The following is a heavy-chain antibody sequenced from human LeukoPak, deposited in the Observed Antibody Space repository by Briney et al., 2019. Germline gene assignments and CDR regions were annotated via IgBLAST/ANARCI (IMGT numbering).Heavy chain of an antibody. V-gene: IGHV4-39*07. CDR1: GGSISSSTYY. CDR2: ISYSGGT. D-gene: IGHD1-26*01. CDR3: ARDGVAANIVGATGYYYMDV. J-gene: IGHJ6*03. Sequence: SETLSLTCSVSGGSISSSTYYWGWIRQPPGKGLEWIGSISYSGGTNYNPSLKSRITMSVDTSKNQFSLQLSSVTDADTAVYYCARDGVAANIVGATGYYYMDVWGKGTRVTVSS.